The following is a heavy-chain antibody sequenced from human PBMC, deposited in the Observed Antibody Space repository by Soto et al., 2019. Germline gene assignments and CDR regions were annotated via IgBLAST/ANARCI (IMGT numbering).Heavy chain of an antibody. CDR1: GFTFSSYG. CDR3: ARVSGGSFSNFDF. V-gene: IGHV3-33*08. D-gene: IGHD2-15*01. CDR2: IWYDGSNK. Sequence: PGGSLRLSCAASGFTFSSYGMHWVRQAPGKGLEWVAVIWYDGSNKYYTDSVKGRFTISGDNSKNTLYLQMNNLRAEDTAVYYCARVSGGSFSNFDFWGQGTLVTVSS. J-gene: IGHJ4*02.